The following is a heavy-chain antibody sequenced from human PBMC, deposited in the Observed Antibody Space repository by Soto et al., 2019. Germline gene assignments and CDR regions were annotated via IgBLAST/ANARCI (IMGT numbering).Heavy chain of an antibody. Sequence: QVQLQESGPGLVQPSGTLSLTCAVSGDSINNSHWWSWVRQTPGKGLEWIGETYHSGTTNYNPSLKTRYTISIYKSKNKVSLKMNSVTAADTAVYYCAREVNSSPARGPNWFDPWGQGTLVTVSS. J-gene: IGHJ5*02. CDR2: TYHSGTT. CDR3: AREVNSSPARGPNWFDP. V-gene: IGHV4-4*02. D-gene: IGHD6-13*01. CDR1: GDSINNSHW.